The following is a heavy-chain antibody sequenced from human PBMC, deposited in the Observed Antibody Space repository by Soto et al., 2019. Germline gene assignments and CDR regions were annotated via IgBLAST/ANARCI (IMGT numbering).Heavy chain of an antibody. J-gene: IGHJ3*01. D-gene: IGHD3-10*01. Sequence: GGSLRLSCAASGFTFEYYWMLWVRQAPGKGLVWVSRVHSDGTTTTYADSVKGRFTISRDNARNTVSLQMSSLRAEDTAIYYCARGDRGGFDLWGHGTVVTVSS. CDR2: VHSDGTTT. CDR1: GFTFEYYW. CDR3: ARGDRGGFDL. V-gene: IGHV3-74*01.